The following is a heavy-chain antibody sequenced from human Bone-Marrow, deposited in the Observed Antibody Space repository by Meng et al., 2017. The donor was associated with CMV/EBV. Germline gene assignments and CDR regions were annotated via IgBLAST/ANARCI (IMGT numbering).Heavy chain of an antibody. D-gene: IGHD1-14*01. Sequence: SETLSLTCTVSGYSVSSAYYWGWIRQPPGKGPEWIGSIYHSGSTYYNSSLKSRVTISIDTSKNQFSLKLSSVTAADTAVYYCARKGFPDETSYYYYGMDVSGQGTTVTV. CDR2: IYHSGST. CDR1: GYSVSSAYY. J-gene: IGHJ6*02. V-gene: IGHV4-38-2*02. CDR3: ARKGFPDETSYYYYGMDV.